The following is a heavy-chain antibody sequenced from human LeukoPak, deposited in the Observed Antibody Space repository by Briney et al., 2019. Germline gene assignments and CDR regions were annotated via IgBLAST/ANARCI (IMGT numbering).Heavy chain of an antibody. D-gene: IGHD1-1*01. CDR2: IYYGGST. J-gene: IGHJ4*02. CDR3: ARLTRRSGNYFDY. Sequence: SETLSLTCTVSGGSISSYYWSWIRQPPGKGLEWIGYIYYGGSTNYNPSLKSRVTISVDTSKSQFSLKLSSVTAADTAVYYCARLTRRSGNYFDYWGQGTLVTVSS. CDR1: GGSISSYY. V-gene: IGHV4-59*01.